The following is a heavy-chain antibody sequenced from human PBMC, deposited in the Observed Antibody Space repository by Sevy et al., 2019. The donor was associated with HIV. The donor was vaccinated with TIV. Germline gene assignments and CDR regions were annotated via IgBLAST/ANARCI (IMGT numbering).Heavy chain of an antibody. CDR1: GFPFIGYA. CDR2: ISGSGGST. CDR3: AKGSVYDTSGYYYTLVTFDY. J-gene: IGHJ4*02. D-gene: IGHD3-22*01. Sequence: GGSLRLSCAASGFPFIGYAMTWVRQAPGKGLEWVSAISGSGGSTYYADSVKGRFSISRDNSKNTLYLQMSSLRAEDTAVYFCAKGSVYDTSGYYYTLVTFDYWGQGTPVTVSS. V-gene: IGHV3-23*01.